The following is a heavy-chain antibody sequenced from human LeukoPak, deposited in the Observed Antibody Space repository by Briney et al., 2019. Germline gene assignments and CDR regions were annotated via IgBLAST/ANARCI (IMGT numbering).Heavy chain of an antibody. Sequence: GGSLRLSCAASGFTFTSYGMHWVRQAPGKGLEWVAVISYDGRNKYYADSVKGRFTISRDNSKNTLYLQMNSLRAEDMGVYYCAKSYEWEQLYSYYGMDVWGQGTTVTVSS. CDR2: ISYDGRNK. CDR3: AKSYEWEQLYSYYGMDV. D-gene: IGHD1-26*01. J-gene: IGHJ6*02. V-gene: IGHV3-30*18. CDR1: GFTFTSYG.